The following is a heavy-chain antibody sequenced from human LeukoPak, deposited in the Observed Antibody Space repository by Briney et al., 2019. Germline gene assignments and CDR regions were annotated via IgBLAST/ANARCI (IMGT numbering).Heavy chain of an antibody. J-gene: IGHJ5*02. CDR2: IYSGGST. CDR3: AREWFDP. CDR1: GFTFSSYS. Sequence: GGSLRLSCAASGFTFSSYSMNWVRQAPEKGLEWVSVIYSGGSTYYADSVKGRFTISRDNSKNTLYLQMNSLRAEDTAVYYCAREWFDPWGQGTLVTVSS. V-gene: IGHV3-66*01.